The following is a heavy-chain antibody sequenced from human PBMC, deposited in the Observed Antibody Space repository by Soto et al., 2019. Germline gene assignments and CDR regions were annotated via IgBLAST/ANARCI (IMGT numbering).Heavy chain of an antibody. CDR2: IIPIFGTA. CDR1: GGTFSSYA. CDR3: ARDERSGWYWY. V-gene: IGHV1-69*01. Sequence: QVQLVKSGAEVTKPGSSVKVCCKASGGTFSSYAISWVRQAPGQGLEWMGGIIPIFGTANYAQKFQGRVTITADESTSTAYMELSSLRSEDTAVYYCARDERSGWYWYWGEGTLVTVSS. J-gene: IGHJ4*02. D-gene: IGHD6-19*01.